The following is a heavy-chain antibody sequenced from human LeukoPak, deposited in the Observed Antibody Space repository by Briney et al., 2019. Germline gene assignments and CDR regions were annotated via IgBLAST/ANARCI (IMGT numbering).Heavy chain of an antibody. Sequence: PGGSLRLSCAASGFTFDEHGMTWVRQAPGKGLEWVSGINWNGDITGYADSVKGRFTISRDNAKNSLYLQMNSLRAEDTAVYYCAKNGGFGGSGKRYYNWFDPWGQGTLVTVSS. CDR3: AKNGGFGGSGKRYYNWFDP. V-gene: IGHV3-20*04. D-gene: IGHD3-10*01. CDR1: GFTFDEHG. J-gene: IGHJ5*02. CDR2: INWNGDIT.